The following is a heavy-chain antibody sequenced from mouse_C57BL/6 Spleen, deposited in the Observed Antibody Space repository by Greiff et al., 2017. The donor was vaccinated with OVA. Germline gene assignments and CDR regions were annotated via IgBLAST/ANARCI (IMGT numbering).Heavy chain of an antibody. D-gene: IGHD1-1*01. CDR2: IYPRDGST. Sequence: QVQLQQSGPELVKPGASVKLSCKASGYTFTSYDINWVKQRPGQGLEWIGWIYPRDGSTKYNEKFKGKATLTVDTSSSTAYMELHSLTSEDSGVYVCERRGLLLRGGYFDVWGTGTTVTVSS. J-gene: IGHJ1*03. CDR3: ERRGLLLRGGYFDV. CDR1: GYTFTSYD. V-gene: IGHV1-85*01.